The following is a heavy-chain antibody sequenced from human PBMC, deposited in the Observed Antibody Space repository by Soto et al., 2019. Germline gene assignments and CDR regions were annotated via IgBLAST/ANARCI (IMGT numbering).Heavy chain of an antibody. CDR2: INPSGGST. Sequence: QMQLVQSGVEVKKPGASVKVSCKASGYSFIGYHMHWVRQAPGQGLEWMGIINPSGGSTNHAQKFQGRVTMTRDTSTSTFYMELKSLRSDDTAVYYCARDNSIAAAGSWWFDPWGQGTLVTVSS. D-gene: IGHD6-13*01. J-gene: IGHJ5*02. V-gene: IGHV1-46*01. CDR1: GYSFIGYH. CDR3: ARDNSIAAAGSWWFDP.